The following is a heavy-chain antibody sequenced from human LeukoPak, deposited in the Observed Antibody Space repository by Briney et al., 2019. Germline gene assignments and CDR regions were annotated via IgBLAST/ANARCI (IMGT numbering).Heavy chain of an antibody. D-gene: IGHD3-9*01. Sequence: PGASLRLSCAASGFTFSNYAMSWVRQAPGKGLEWVSAITGSGGDTYYADSVKGRFTISRDNSKHTLYLQMNSLRAEDTAVYYCAKWGDYDVLTGYYDPDYWGQGTLVTVSS. CDR1: GFTFSNYA. CDR2: ITGSGGDT. V-gene: IGHV3-23*01. CDR3: AKWGDYDVLTGYYDPDY. J-gene: IGHJ4*02.